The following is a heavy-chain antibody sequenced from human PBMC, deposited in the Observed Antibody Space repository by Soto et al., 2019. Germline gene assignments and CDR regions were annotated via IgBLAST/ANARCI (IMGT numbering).Heavy chain of an antibody. CDR3: ARGREGIVVAPAAIRPKYYYGMDV. V-gene: IGHV4-34*01. D-gene: IGHD2-2*01. CDR1: GGSFSGYY. CDR2: INHSGST. Sequence: SETLSLTCAVYGGSFSGYYWSWIRQPPGKGLEWIGEINHSGSTNYNPSLKSRVTISVDTSKNQFSLKLSSVTAADTAVYYCARGREGIVVAPAAIRPKYYYGMDVWGQGTTVTVSS. J-gene: IGHJ6*02.